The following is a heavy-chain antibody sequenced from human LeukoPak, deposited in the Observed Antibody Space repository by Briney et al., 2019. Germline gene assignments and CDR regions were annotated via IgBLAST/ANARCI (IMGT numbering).Heavy chain of an antibody. V-gene: IGHV4-39*07. CDR2: IYYSGST. CDR1: GGSISSSSYY. D-gene: IGHD3-10*01. CDR3: ARIPSSNVLLWFGASAAPGY. J-gene: IGHJ4*02. Sequence: SETLSLTCTVSGGSISSSSYYWGWIRQPPGKGLEWIGSIYYSGSTYYNPSLKSRVTISVDTSKNQFSLKLSSVTAADTAVYYCARIPSSNVLLWFGASAAPGYWGQGTLVTVSS.